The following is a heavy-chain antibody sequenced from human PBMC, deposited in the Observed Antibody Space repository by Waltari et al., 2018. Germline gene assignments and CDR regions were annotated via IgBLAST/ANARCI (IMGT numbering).Heavy chain of an antibody. Sequence: EVQLVESGGGLVKPGGSLSLSCAASGFTPSSYSMNWVRPAPGKGLEWVSSISSRSYIYYVDSVKGRFTISRDNAKNSLYLQMNSLRAEDTAVYYCGRDVYGDYVGGGGGAFDIWGLGTLVTVSS. J-gene: IGHJ4*02. CDR3: GRDVYGDYVGGGGGAFDI. D-gene: IGHD4-17*01. CDR2: ISSRSYI. CDR1: GFTPSSYS. V-gene: IGHV3-21*01.